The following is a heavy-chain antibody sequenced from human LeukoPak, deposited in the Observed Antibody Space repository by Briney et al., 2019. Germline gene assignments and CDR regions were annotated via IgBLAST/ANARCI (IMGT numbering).Heavy chain of an antibody. CDR3: ARAPYYYDSSGSYFDY. J-gene: IGHJ4*02. CDR2: ISSSSSYI. V-gene: IGHV3-21*01. Sequence: GGSLRLSCAVSGFTFSSYSMNWVRQAPGKGLEWVSSISSSSSYIYHADSVKGRFTISRDNAKNSLYLQMNSLRAEDTAVYYCARAPYYYDSSGSYFDYWGQGTLVTVSS. CDR1: GFTFSSYS. D-gene: IGHD3-22*01.